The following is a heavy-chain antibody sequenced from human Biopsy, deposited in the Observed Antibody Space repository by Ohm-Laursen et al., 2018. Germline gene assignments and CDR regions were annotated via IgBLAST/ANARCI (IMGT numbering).Heavy chain of an antibody. CDR2: IYDRGSTA. J-gene: IGHJ4*02. CDR3: ARGMRSSGWPYFDS. D-gene: IGHD6-19*01. Sequence: GTLSLTCTVSGDSVSSDSFYWTWIRQPPGQGLEYIGYIYDRGSTANYNPSLESRVTMSVDMPKNQFSLKLSPVTAADTAIYYCARGMRSSGWPYFDSWGQGTLVTVSS. V-gene: IGHV4-61*01. CDR1: GDSVSSDSFY.